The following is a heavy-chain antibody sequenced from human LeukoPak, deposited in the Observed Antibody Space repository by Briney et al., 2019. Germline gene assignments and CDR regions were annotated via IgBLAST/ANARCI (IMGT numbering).Heavy chain of an antibody. V-gene: IGHV3-23*01. Sequence: GGSLRPSCASSGFTFSIYAMSWVRQAPGKGLEWVSVITSGGSTNYADSVKGRFTISRDKSKNTLYLQMNRLRAEDTDVYYCASDNRNLGVIRGVFDYWGQGTLVTVSS. CDR2: ITSGGST. CDR3: ASDNRNLGVIRGVFDY. J-gene: IGHJ4*02. D-gene: IGHD3-10*01. CDR1: GFTFSIYA.